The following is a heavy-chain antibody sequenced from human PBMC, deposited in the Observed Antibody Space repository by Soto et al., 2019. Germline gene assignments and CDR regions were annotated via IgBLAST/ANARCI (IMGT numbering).Heavy chain of an antibody. V-gene: IGHV3-33*01. CDR2: IWYDGSNK. D-gene: IGHD2-15*01. CDR3: ARDSGCSGGSCYFDY. J-gene: IGHJ4*02. Sequence: LRLSCAASGFTFSSYGMHWVRQAPGKGLEWVAVIWYDGSNKYYADSVKGRFTISRDNSKNTLYLQMNSLRAEDTAVYYCARDSGCSGGSCYFDYWGQGTLVTVSS. CDR1: GFTFSSYG.